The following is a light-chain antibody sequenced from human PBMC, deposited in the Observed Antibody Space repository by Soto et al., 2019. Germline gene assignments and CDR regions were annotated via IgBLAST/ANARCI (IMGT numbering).Light chain of an antibody. Sequence: EILMTQRPATLCVSLGGRATLSCAASLNVGNNLVCYQQRNGQAPRLLIYGASTRDAGIPDRFSGSGSRTECTPPLSRLEPEDVQVHDCRHYNYWTYTFGQGT. CDR1: LNVGNN. J-gene: IGKJ2*01. V-gene: IGKV3-15*01. CDR3: RHYNYWTYT. CDR2: GAS.